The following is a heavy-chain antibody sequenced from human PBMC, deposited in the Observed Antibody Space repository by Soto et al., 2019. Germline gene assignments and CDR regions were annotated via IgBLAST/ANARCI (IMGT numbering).Heavy chain of an antibody. J-gene: IGHJ4*02. V-gene: IGHV3-23*01. CDR2: ISGNGGST. Sequence: PGGSLRLFCAASGFSFRTFDMSWVRQAPDKGLEWISAISGNGGSTYFADSVKGRFTISRDNFKNILYLQMDSLRADDTAVYFCAKPGYYDASGYYYYLDSWGQGTQVTVSS. D-gene: IGHD3-22*01. CDR3: AKPGYYDASGYYYYLDS. CDR1: GFSFRTFD.